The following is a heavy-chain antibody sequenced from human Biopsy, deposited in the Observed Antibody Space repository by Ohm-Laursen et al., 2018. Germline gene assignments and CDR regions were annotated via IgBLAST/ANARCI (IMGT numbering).Heavy chain of an antibody. CDR3: ARMPHFDY. CDR1: GGSISGYH. V-gene: IGHV4-59*01. CDR2: ISYTGGI. J-gene: IGHJ4*02. D-gene: IGHD2-2*01. Sequence: GTLSLTCTVSGGSISGYHWSWIRKSPGKGLEWLAYISYTGGITSNPSLNGRATRSLDTSKNQFFLRLIYVTAADTAVYYCARMPHFDYWGQGILVTVSS.